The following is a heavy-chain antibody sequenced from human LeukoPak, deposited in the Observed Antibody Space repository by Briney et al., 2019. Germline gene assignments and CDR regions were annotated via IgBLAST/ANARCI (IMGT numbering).Heavy chain of an antibody. CDR3: ASDRSVTGYWYFDL. D-gene: IGHD2-21*02. V-gene: IGHV4-30-2*01. Sequence: SQTLSLTCAVSGGSITSGGYSWSWIRQPPGKGLEWIGYLYPSGGTFYNPSVKSRVTILVDRSKNQFSLNLNSVTAADTAVYYCASDRSVTGYWYFDLWGRGTLVTVSS. CDR2: LYPSGGT. J-gene: IGHJ2*01. CDR1: GGSITSGGYS.